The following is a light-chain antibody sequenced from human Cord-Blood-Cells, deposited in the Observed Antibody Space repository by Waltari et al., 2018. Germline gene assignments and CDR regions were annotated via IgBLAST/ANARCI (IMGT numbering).Light chain of an antibody. CDR3: QQYYSTPIT. CDR2: WAS. V-gene: IGKV4-1*01. J-gene: IGKJ3*01. CDR1: PSVLYSSNNKNY. Sequence: DIVMTQSPDSLAVSLGERATIHCKSSPSVLYSSNNKNYLAWYQQKPGQPPKLLIYWASTRESGVPDRFSGSGSGTDFTLTISSLQAEDVAVYYCQQYYSTPITFGPGTKVDIK.